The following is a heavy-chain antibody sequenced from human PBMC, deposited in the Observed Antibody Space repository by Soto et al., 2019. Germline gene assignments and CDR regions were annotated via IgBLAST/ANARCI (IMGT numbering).Heavy chain of an antibody. J-gene: IGHJ4*02. CDR2: IIPSYDRT. V-gene: IGHV1-69*04. D-gene: IGHD4-17*01. CDR1: GGTFSSYA. Sequence: ASVKVSCKASGGTFSSYAIHWVRQAPGQGLEWLGKIIPSYDRTNYAQKFQGRVTVTADTYTTTAYMELSNLRSDDTAVYYCARDPSNDYGGDTFDYWGQGTLVTVSS. CDR3: ARDPSNDYGGDTFDY.